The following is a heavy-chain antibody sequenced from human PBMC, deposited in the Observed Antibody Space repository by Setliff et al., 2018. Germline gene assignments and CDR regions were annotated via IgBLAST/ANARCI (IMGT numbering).Heavy chain of an antibody. D-gene: IGHD1-26*01. V-gene: IGHV4-39*07. CDR2: IYFGGNT. J-gene: IGHJ3*02. CDR1: GGSISDNGYF. CDR3: ARDASASDGRNASDI. Sequence: KPSETLSLTCTVPGGSISDNGYFWGWVRQPPGKGLEWIGNIYFGGNTYFNPSFKSRVTMSIDTSNSQFSLKLSSVTAADTAIYYCARDASASDGRNASDIWGQGTMVTVSS.